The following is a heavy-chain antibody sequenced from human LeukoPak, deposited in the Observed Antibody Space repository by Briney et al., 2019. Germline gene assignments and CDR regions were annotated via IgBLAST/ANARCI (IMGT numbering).Heavy chain of an antibody. V-gene: IGHV3-7*05. CDR1: GFTFSNYW. Sequence: GGSLRLSCVASGFTFSNYWMSWVRQAPGKGLEWVANIKQDGSEKYYVDYVKGRFTISRDNAKNSLYLQMNSLRAEDTAVYYCARWVCAATISSCGSWMPFDYWGQGTLVTVSS. CDR3: ARWVCAATISSCGSWMPFDY. J-gene: IGHJ4*02. CDR2: IKQDGSEK. D-gene: IGHD5-12*01.